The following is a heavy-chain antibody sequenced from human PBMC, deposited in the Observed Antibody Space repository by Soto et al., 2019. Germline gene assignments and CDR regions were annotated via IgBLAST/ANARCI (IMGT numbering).Heavy chain of an antibody. CDR1: DVYISSVDYY. CDR2: IYYSGST. Sequence: PSETKSDTNTFSDVYISSVDYYLSWKKQPPGKGLEWIGYIYYSGSTYYNPSLKSRVTISVDTSKNQFSLKLSSVTAADTAVYYCARAASPLRPSGGVDPWGQGTLVTVSS. J-gene: IGHJ5*02. CDR3: ARAASPLRPSGGVDP. D-gene: IGHD3-16*01. V-gene: IGHV4-30-4*01.